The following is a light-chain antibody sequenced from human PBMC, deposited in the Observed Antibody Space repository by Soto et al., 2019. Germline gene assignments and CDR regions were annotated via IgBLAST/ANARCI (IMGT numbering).Light chain of an antibody. V-gene: IGKV3-20*01. CDR1: QTVFSNY. CDR2: GAS. CDR3: QRYGSSPPLT. Sequence: VLRQSPGALSLPPGEKATLSCTAIQTVFSNYIGWYQQKPGQAPRLLIYGASNRATGIPDRFSGSGSGTDFTLTISRLEPEDFAVYYCQRYGSSPPLTFGGGTKVDIK. J-gene: IGKJ4*01.